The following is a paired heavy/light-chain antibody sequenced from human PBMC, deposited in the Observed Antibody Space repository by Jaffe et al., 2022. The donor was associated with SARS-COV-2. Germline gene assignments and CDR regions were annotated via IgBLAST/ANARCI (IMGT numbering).Heavy chain of an antibody. Sequence: EVQLVESGGGLVQPGGSLRLSCAASGFTLSGYWMSWVRRAPGRGLEWVANINQDGSEKHYVDSVKGRFVISRDNAKNSLYLQMNSLRAEDTAVYFCARSSGWLPAYWGQGTLVTVSS. D-gene: IGHD6-19*01. J-gene: IGHJ4*02. CDR2: INQDGSEK. CDR3: ARSSGWLPAY. CDR1: GFTLSGYW. V-gene: IGHV3-7*01.
Light chain of an antibody. CDR3: QQYGNSPLT. CDR1: QSVNDNY. J-gene: IGKJ4*01. CDR2: GAS. Sequence: EIVLTQSPGTLSLSPGERATLSCRASQSVNDNYLAWYQQKPGQSPRLLIYGASSRTTGIPDRFSGSGSGTDFTLTISRLEPEDFAVYFCQQYGNSPLTFGGGTKVETK. V-gene: IGKV3-20*01.